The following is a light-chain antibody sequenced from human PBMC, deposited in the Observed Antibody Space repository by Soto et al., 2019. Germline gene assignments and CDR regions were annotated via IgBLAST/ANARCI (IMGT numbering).Light chain of an antibody. J-gene: IGKJ1*01. V-gene: IGKV1-5*01. CDR1: QSVSKW. Sequence: DIQMTQSPSTPSSSVGVRCXXXXXASQSVSKWLAWYQQQPGKAPKLLIYDASTLESGVPARFSGSGSGTEFTLTINSLQSDDFATYYCQQYETYSPTFGQGTKVDIK. CDR3: QQYETYSPT. CDR2: DAS.